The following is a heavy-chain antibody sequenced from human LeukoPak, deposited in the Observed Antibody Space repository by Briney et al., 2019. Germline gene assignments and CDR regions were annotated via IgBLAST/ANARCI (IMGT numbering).Heavy chain of an antibody. Sequence: ASVKVSCKASGYTFTSYYMHWVRQAPGQGLEWMGIINPSGGSTSYAQKFQGRVTMTRDTSTSTVYMELSSPRSEDTAVYYCARDPIIAAAGTSIDYGMDVWGQGTTVTVSS. J-gene: IGHJ6*02. CDR1: GYTFTSYY. CDR3: ARDPIIAAAGTSIDYGMDV. V-gene: IGHV1-46*01. CDR2: INPSGGST. D-gene: IGHD6-13*01.